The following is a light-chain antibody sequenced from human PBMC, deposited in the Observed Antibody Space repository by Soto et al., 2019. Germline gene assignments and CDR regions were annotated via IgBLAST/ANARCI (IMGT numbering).Light chain of an antibody. Sequence: MTQSPSTLSGSVGDRVTITCRASQTISSWLAWYQQKPGQAPRLLIYRASTRATGVPARFSGSGSGTEFTLTISSLQSEDFAVYVCHQYDNWPPWTFGRGTKVEIK. CDR3: HQYDNWPPWT. CDR2: RAS. CDR1: QTISSW. V-gene: IGKV3-15*01. J-gene: IGKJ1*01.